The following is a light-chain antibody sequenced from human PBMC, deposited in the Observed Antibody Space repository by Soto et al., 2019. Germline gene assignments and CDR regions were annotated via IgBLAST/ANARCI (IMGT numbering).Light chain of an antibody. J-gene: IGLJ1*01. CDR1: SSSIGSNY. CDR3: GTWDSSLSVYV. V-gene: IGLV1-51*01. CDR2: ENN. Sequence: QSVLTQPPSVSAAPGQMVTISCSGSSSSIGSNYASWYQQLPGTAPKLLIYENNKRPSGIPDRFSGSKSGTSATLGTAGLQTGDEADYYCGTWDSSLSVYVLGTGTKVTVL.